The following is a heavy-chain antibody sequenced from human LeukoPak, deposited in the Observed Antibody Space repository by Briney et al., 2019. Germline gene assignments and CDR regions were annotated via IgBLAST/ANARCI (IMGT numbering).Heavy chain of an antibody. CDR1: GGTFSNFA. V-gene: IGHV1-69*06. D-gene: IGHD3-22*01. J-gene: IGHJ4*02. CDR2: VFPLFGTA. CDR3: AGLKVDYSGSAGYYYLDY. Sequence: ASVKVSCKASGGTFSNFALSRVRQAPGQGLEWVGRVFPLFGTANYAQKFQSRVTITADKSTSTGYMELSSLRSEDTAVYYCAGLKVDYSGSAGYYYLDYWGQGTLVTVSS.